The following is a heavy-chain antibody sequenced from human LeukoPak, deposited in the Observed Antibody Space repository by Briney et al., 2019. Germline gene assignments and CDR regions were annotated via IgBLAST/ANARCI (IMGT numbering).Heavy chain of an antibody. V-gene: IGHV5-51*01. CDR2: IYPGDSDT. J-gene: IGHJ4*02. Sequence: GESLKISCKGSGYTFSSYWIGWVRQMPGKGLEWMGIIYPGDSDTRYSPSLQGQVTISVDTSIGTAYLQWSSLKASDTAIYYCASQNDFRLDYWGQGTLVTVSS. CDR3: ASQNDFRLDY. D-gene: IGHD3-3*01. CDR1: GYTFSSYW.